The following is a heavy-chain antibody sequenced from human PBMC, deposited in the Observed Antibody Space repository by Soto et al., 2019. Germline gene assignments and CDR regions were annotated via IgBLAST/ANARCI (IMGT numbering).Heavy chain of an antibody. CDR3: ARDLGIGAAGRGYYYYYGMDV. CDR1: GFTFSSYW. J-gene: IGHJ6*02. CDR2: IKQEGSEK. V-gene: IGHV3-7*03. Sequence: EVQLVESGGGLVQPGGSLRLSCAASGFTFSSYWMSWVRQAPGEGLEWVANIKQEGSEKYYEDSVQGRFTISRDNAKNSLSLQMNSLRAEDTAVYYCARDLGIGAAGRGYYYYYGMDVWGQGTTVTVSS. D-gene: IGHD6-13*01.